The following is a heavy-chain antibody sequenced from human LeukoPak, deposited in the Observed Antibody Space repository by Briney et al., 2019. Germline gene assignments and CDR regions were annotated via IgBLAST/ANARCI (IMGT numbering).Heavy chain of an antibody. Sequence: ESGPTLVNPTQTLTLACTFSGLSLSTSGVRVGWIRQPPGKALEWLALIYWDDDKRYSPSLKSRLTITKDTSKNQVVLTMTNMDPVDTATYYCAHTPIAGTDTLYFQHWGQGTLVTVSS. D-gene: IGHD6-13*01. CDR1: GLSLSTSGVR. CDR3: AHTPIAGTDTLYFQH. J-gene: IGHJ1*01. V-gene: IGHV2-5*02. CDR2: IYWDDDK.